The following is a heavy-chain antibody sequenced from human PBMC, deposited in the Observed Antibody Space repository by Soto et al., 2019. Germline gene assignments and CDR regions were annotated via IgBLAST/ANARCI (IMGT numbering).Heavy chain of an antibody. CDR3: ARHFSRAVGSYYPRGAFDI. CDR2: IYYSGST. V-gene: IGHV4-39*01. D-gene: IGHD1-26*01. Sequence: QLQLQESGPGLVKPSETLSLTCTVSGGSISSSSYYWGWIRQPPGKGLEGIGSIYYSGSTYYNPSLKSRVTISVDTSKNQFSLKLSSVTAADTAVYYCARHFSRAVGSYYPRGAFDIWGQGTMVTVSS. J-gene: IGHJ3*02. CDR1: GGSISSSSYY.